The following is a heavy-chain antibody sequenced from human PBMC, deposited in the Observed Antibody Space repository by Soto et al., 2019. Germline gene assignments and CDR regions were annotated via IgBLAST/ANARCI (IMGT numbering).Heavy chain of an antibody. J-gene: IGHJ6*02. CDR2: IYYSGST. V-gene: IGHV4-39*01. CDR3: ARQNPANYYYYGMDV. CDR1: GGSISSSSYY. Sequence: SETLSLTCTVSGGSISSSSYYWGWIRQPPGKGLEWIGSIYYSGSTYYNPSLKSRVTISVDTSKNQFSLKLSSVTAADTAVYYCARQNPANYYYYGMDVWSQGTTVTVSS.